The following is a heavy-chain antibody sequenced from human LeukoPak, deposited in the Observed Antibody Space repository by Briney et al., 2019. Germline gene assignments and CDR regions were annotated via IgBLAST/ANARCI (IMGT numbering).Heavy chain of an antibody. CDR2: IIPILGIA. Sequence: ASVKVSCKASGGTFSSYAISWVRQAPGQGLEWMGRIIPILGIANYAQKFQGRVTITADKSTSTAYMELSSLRSEDTAVYYCARSYSSSWKGGNWFDPWGQGTLVTVSS. D-gene: IGHD6-13*01. CDR3: ARSYSSSWKGGNWFDP. J-gene: IGHJ5*02. V-gene: IGHV1-69*04. CDR1: GGTFSSYA.